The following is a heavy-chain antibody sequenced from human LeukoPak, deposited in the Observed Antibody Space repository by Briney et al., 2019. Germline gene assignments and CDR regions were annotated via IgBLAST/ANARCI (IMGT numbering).Heavy chain of an antibody. Sequence: GRSLRLSCAASGFTFSSYWMSWVRQAPGKGLEWVANIKQDGSEKYYVDSVKGRFTISRDNAKNSLYLQMNSLRAEDTAVYYCARERGATMYYYYYMDVWGKGTTVTVSS. D-gene: IGHD5-12*01. CDR3: ARERGATMYYYYYMDV. J-gene: IGHJ6*03. V-gene: IGHV3-7*01. CDR1: GFTFSSYW. CDR2: IKQDGSEK.